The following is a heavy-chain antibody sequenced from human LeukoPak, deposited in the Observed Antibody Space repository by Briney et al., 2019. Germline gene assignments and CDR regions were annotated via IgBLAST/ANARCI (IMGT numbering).Heavy chain of an antibody. D-gene: IGHD6-19*01. CDR1: GFTVSSNY. J-gene: IGHJ4*02. CDR3: ATGGDSSGWYGY. CDR2: ISGSGGST. Sequence: GGSLRLSCAASGFTVSSNYMSWVRQAPGKGLEWVSAISGSGGSTYYADSVKGRFTISRDNSKNTLYLQMNSLRAEDTAVYYCATGGDSSGWYGYWGQGTLVTVSS. V-gene: IGHV3-23*01.